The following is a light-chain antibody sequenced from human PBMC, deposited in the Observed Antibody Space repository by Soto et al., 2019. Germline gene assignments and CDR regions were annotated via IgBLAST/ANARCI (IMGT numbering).Light chain of an antibody. CDR2: QDM. J-gene: IGLJ2*01. V-gene: IGLV3-1*01. Sequence: SYELTQPPSVSVSPGQTASITCSGDKLGDKYASWHQQKPGQSPVLLIYQDMKRPSGIPGRFSGSNSGNTATLTISGTQAMDEADYYCQAWDSSSVIFGGGTQLTVL. CDR1: KLGDKY. CDR3: QAWDSSSVI.